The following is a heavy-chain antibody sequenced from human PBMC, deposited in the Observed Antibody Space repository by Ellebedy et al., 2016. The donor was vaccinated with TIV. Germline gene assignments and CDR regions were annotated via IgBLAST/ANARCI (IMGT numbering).Heavy chain of an antibody. D-gene: IGHD6-25*01. CDR3: ARRADYGDY. V-gene: IGHV3-11*06. CDR2: ISSTSGHT. Sequence: GESLKISCAASGFSFSDYYMSWIRQAPGKGLEWVSYISSTSGHTNYADSVKGRFTISRDNAKNSLYLQMNSLRAEDTAVYYCARRADYGDYWGQGTLVTVSS. J-gene: IGHJ4*02. CDR1: GFSFSDYY.